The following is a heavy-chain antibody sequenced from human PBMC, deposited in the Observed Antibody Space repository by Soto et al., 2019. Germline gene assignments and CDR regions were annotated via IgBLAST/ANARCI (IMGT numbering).Heavy chain of an antibody. D-gene: IGHD3-22*01. CDR2: IYPGDSDT. Sequence: GESLKISCKGSGYSFTSYWIGWVRQMPGKGLEWMGIIYPGDSDTRYSPSFRGQVTISADKSISTAYLQWSSLKASDTAMYYCARHKYYYDSSGYSNWFDPWGQGTLVTVSS. CDR1: GYSFTSYW. V-gene: IGHV5-51*01. CDR3: ARHKYYYDSSGYSNWFDP. J-gene: IGHJ5*02.